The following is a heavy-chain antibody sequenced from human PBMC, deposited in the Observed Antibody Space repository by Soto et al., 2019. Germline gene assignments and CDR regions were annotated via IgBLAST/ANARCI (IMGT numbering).Heavy chain of an antibody. CDR1: GGSISSYY. J-gene: IGHJ6*03. D-gene: IGHD3-10*01. CDR2: IYYSGST. V-gene: IGHV4-59*01. CDR3: AREDGSGSEDYYYYYMDV. Sequence: TSETLSLTCTVSGGSISSYYWSWIRQPPGKGLEWIGYIYYSGSTNYNPSLKSRVTISVDTSKNQFSLKLSSVTAADTAVYYCAREDGSGSEDYYYYYMDVWGKGTTVTVSS.